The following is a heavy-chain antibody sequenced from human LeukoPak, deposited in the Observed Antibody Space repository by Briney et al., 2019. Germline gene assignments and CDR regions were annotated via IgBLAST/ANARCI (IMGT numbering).Heavy chain of an antibody. Sequence: SETLSLTCTVSGGSISSYYWSWIRQPPGKGLEWIGYIYYSGSTNYNPSLKSRVTISVDTSKNQFSLKLSSVTAADTAVYYCARVLDSSGWFDYWGQGTLVTVSS. D-gene: IGHD6-19*01. CDR3: ARVLDSSGWFDY. CDR1: GGSISSYY. J-gene: IGHJ4*02. CDR2: IYYSGST. V-gene: IGHV4-59*01.